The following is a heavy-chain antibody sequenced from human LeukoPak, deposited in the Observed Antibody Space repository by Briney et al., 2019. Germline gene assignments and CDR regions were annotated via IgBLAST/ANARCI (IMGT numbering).Heavy chain of an antibody. Sequence: GGSLRLSCAASGFTFSTYAMTWVRQAPGKGLEWVSDIGGSGDSTYYADSVKGRFTISRDNSKNTLYLQMNSLRAEDTAVYYCAKDLYSSSRAAKGAFDYWGQGTLVTVSS. J-gene: IGHJ4*02. CDR1: GFTFSTYA. CDR3: AKDLYSSSRAAKGAFDY. V-gene: IGHV3-23*01. CDR2: IGGSGDST. D-gene: IGHD6-13*01.